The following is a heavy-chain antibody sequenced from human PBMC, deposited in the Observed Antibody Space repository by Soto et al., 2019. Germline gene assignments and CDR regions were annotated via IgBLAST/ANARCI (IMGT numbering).Heavy chain of an antibody. V-gene: IGHV3-23*01. Sequence: GGSLRLSCAASGFTFSSYAMSWVRQAPGKGLEWVSAISGSGGSTYYADSVKGRFTISRDNSKNTLYLQMNSLRAEDTAVYYCAKCDDSSSWHGSYFDYWGQGTLVTVSS. CDR3: AKCDDSSSWHGSYFDY. CDR1: GFTFSSYA. J-gene: IGHJ4*02. CDR2: ISGSGGST. D-gene: IGHD6-13*01.